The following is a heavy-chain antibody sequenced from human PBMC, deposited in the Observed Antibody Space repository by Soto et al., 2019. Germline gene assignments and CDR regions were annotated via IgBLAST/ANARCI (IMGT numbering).Heavy chain of an antibody. J-gene: IGHJ4*02. CDR2: ISYDGSNK. Sequence: GGSLRLSCAASGFTFSSYGMHWVRQAPGKGLEWVAVISYDGSNKYYADSVKGRFTISRDNSKNTLYLQMNSLRAEDTAVYYCAKDQFAYSSSWTGGYWGQGTLVTVSS. V-gene: IGHV3-30*18. D-gene: IGHD6-13*01. CDR1: GFTFSSYG. CDR3: AKDQFAYSSSWTGGY.